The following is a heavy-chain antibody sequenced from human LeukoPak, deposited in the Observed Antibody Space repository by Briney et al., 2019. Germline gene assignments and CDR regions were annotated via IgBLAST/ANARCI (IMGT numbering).Heavy chain of an antibody. J-gene: IGHJ4*02. CDR3: ARDTNHDILTAHY. V-gene: IGHV4-39*02. CDR2: IYYSGST. CDR1: GGSISSSSYY. Sequence: KPSETLSLTCTVSGGSISSSSYYWGWIRQPPGKGLEWIGSIYYSGSTYYNPSLKSRVTISVDTSKNQFSLKLSSVTAADTAVYYCARDTNHDILTAHYWGQGTLVTVSS. D-gene: IGHD3-9*01.